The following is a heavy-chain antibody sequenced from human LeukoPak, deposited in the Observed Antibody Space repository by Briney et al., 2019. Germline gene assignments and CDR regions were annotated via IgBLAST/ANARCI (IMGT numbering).Heavy chain of an antibody. CDR3: ARQSCSNGVCYVVDY. J-gene: IGHJ4*02. CDR2: IYYSGST. Sequence: SETLSLTCTVSGGSISSNNCYWGWIRQPPGKGLEWIGSIYYSGSTYYNPSLKSRVTISVDTSKDQFSLKLSSVTAADTAVYYCARQSCSNGVCYVVDYWGQGTLVTVSS. D-gene: IGHD2-8*01. CDR1: GGSISSNNCY. V-gene: IGHV4-39*01.